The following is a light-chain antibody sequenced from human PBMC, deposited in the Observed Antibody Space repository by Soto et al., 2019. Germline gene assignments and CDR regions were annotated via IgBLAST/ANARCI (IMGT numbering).Light chain of an antibody. Sequence: EIVLTQSPGTLSLSPGERATLSCRASQSVSSNYLAWYQQKPGQAPRLLIYGASRGAAGIPDRFSGSGSGTDFTLTINRLEPEDFAVYFCQHYGRSPMFTFGQGT. CDR3: QHYGRSPMFT. CDR1: QSVSSNY. CDR2: GAS. V-gene: IGKV3-20*01. J-gene: IGKJ2*01.